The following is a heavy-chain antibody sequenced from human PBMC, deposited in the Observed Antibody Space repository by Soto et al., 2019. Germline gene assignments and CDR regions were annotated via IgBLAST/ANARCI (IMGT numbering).Heavy chain of an antibody. Sequence: PSETLSLTCTVSGGSISSGDYYWSWIHQPPGKGLEWIGYIYYSGSTYYNPSLKSRVTISVDTSKNQFSLKLSSVTAADTAVYYCARTYDGSGPNSGGYGFDIWGQGTMVTISS. D-gene: IGHD3-22*01. J-gene: IGHJ3*02. CDR1: GGSISSGDYY. V-gene: IGHV4-30-4*02. CDR2: IYYSGST. CDR3: ARTYDGSGPNSGGYGFDI.